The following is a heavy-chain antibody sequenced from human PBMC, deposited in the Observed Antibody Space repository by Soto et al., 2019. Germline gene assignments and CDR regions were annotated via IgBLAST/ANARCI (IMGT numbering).Heavy chain of an antibody. Sequence: QVQLVESGGGVVQPGRSLRLSCAASGFTFSSYAMHWVRQAPGKGLEWVAVISYDGSNKYYADSVKGRFTISRDNSKNTLYLQMNSRRAEDTAVYYCARDLGSGTNTGYWGQGTLVTVSS. V-gene: IGHV3-30-3*01. CDR3: ARDLGSGTNTGY. J-gene: IGHJ4*02. CDR1: GFTFSSYA. D-gene: IGHD3-10*01. CDR2: ISYDGSNK.